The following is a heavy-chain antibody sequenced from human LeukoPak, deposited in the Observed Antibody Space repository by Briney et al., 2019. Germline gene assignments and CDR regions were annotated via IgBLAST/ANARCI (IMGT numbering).Heavy chain of an antibody. V-gene: IGHV3-23*01. Sequence: GGSLRLSCAASGFTFSSYAMSWVRQAPGKGLECVSAISGSGGRTYYADSVKGRFTISRDNSKNTLYLQMNSLRAEDTAVYYCANTARGSYGPGSYYMGSFDYWGQGTLVTVSS. CDR2: ISGSGGRT. J-gene: IGHJ4*02. CDR1: GFTFSSYA. CDR3: ANTARGSYGPGSYYMGSFDY. D-gene: IGHD3-10*01.